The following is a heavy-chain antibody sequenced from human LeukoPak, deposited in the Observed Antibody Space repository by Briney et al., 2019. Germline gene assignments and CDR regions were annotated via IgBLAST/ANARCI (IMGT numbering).Heavy chain of an antibody. V-gene: IGHV3-64*02. CDR3: ARAFRPASDPHDFYDF. D-gene: IGHD3/OR15-3a*01. CDR1: GFTFTNHP. Sequence: GGSLRLSCAASGFTFTNHPRHWVRQASGKRLECVSAISPSGDWAWYADSVKGRFIISRDNSKNTVYLQMGSLRPEDMGVYYCARAFRPASDPHDFYDFWGRGTTVTVSS. J-gene: IGHJ3*01. CDR2: ISPSGDWA.